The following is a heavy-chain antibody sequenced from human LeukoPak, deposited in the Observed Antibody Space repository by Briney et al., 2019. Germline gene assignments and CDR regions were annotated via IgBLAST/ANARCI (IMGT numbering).Heavy chain of an antibody. CDR1: DDSITMYY. Sequence: PSETLSLTCSVSDDSITMYYWTWIRQPPGKGLAWIGYVDHTGSTHFNPSLNGRVSISRDTTKNLFSLKLSSVTDADTAVYYCARAKSVYDYVWGSYRYTGNNWFDPWGQGTLVTVSS. CDR3: ARAKSVYDYVWGSYRYTGNNWFDP. CDR2: VDHTGST. D-gene: IGHD3-16*02. V-gene: IGHV4-59*12. J-gene: IGHJ5*02.